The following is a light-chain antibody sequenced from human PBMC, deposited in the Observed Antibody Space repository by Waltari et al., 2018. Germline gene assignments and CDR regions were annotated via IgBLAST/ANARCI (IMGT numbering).Light chain of an antibody. CDR2: WAS. CDR3: QQYYTTPYT. J-gene: IGKJ2*01. CDR1: ESILYYSNNKNY. V-gene: IGKV4-1*01. Sequence: DIVLTQSPDSMAVSLRESATINCKSSESILYYSNNKNYLAWYQQRPGQPPKLLIHWASIRESGVPDRFSGSESGTDFTLTSSSLQAEDVALYFCQQYYTTPYTFGQGTKVEIK.